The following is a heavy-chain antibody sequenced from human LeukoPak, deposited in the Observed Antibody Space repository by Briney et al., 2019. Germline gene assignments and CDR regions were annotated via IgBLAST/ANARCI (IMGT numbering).Heavy chain of an antibody. CDR3: ARRDISSGWSFDY. CDR1: GCSISNYH. Sequence: ASETLSLTCTASGCSISNYHWSWIRQPAGKGLEWIGQIHTSGSTNYNPPLKSRVTMSIDTPENQLSLTIRSVTAADTAVYYCARRDISSGWSFDYWGQGTLVTVSS. CDR2: IHTSGST. J-gene: IGHJ4*02. D-gene: IGHD6-19*01. V-gene: IGHV4-4*07.